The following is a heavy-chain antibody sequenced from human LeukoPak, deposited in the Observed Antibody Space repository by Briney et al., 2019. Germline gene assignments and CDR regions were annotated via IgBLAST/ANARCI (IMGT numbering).Heavy chain of an antibody. V-gene: IGHV4-34*01. CDR3: ARAEGIAAPEL. J-gene: IGHJ3*01. D-gene: IGHD6-13*01. CDR2: INHSGST. CDR1: GGSFSGYY. Sequence: SETLSLTCAVYGGSFSGYYWSWIRQPPGKGLEWIGEINHSGSTNYNPSPKSRVTISVDTSKNQFSLKLSSVTAADTAVYYCARAEGIAAPELWGQGTMVTVSS.